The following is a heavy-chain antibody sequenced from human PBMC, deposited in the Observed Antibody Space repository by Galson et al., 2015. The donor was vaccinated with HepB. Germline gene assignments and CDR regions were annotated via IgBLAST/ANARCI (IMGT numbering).Heavy chain of an antibody. J-gene: IGHJ6*03. V-gene: IGHV4-34*01. CDR1: GGSFSGYY. D-gene: IGHD6-13*01. CDR2: INHSGST. CDR3: AIHRWRYMDV. Sequence: SETLSLTCAVYGGSFSGYYWSWIRQPPGKGLEWIGEINHSGSTNYDPSLKSRVTISVDTSKNQFSLKLSSVTAADTAVYYCAIHRWRYMDVWGKGTTVTVSS.